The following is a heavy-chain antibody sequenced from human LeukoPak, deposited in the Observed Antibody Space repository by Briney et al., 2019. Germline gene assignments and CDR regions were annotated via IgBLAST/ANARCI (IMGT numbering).Heavy chain of an antibody. Sequence: SETLSLTCTVSGGSISSGGYYWSWIRQHPGKGLEWIGYIYYSGSTYYNPSLKSRVTISVDTSKNQFSLKLSSVTAADTAVYYCARGLEDIVLVVAHRGWFDPWGQGTLVTVSS. J-gene: IGHJ5*02. D-gene: IGHD2-15*01. CDR3: ARGLEDIVLVVAHRGWFDP. CDR1: GGSISSGGYY. CDR2: IYYSGST. V-gene: IGHV4-31*03.